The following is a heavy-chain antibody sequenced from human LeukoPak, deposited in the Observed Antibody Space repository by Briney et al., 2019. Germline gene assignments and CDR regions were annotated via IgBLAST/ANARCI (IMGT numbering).Heavy chain of an antibody. D-gene: IGHD4-23*01. CDR2: IYYSGST. CDR3: ARGGSVAHYYYYYYMDV. CDR1: GGSISGYY. Sequence: KPSETLSLTCTVSGGSISGYYWNWLRQPPGKGLEWIGYIYYSGSTNYNPSLKSRVTISLDTSKKHFSLKLSSMTAADTAVYYCARGGSVAHYYYYYYMDVWGKGTTVTVSS. J-gene: IGHJ6*03. V-gene: IGHV4-59*01.